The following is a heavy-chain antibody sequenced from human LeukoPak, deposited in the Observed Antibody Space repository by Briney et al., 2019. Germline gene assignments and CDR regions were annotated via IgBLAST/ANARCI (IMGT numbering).Heavy chain of an antibody. CDR2: IYHSGST. V-gene: IGHV4-38-2*02. CDR1: GYSLSSGYD. Sequence: SDTLALICSVCGYSLSSGYDWGWIRQPPGEGLEWMGRIYHSGSTYYNPSLKSRVTISVDTSKHQFSLKLSSVTAADTAVYYCARDSGIAAAGTGYWGQGTLVTVSS. J-gene: IGHJ4*02. CDR3: ARDSGIAAAGTGY. D-gene: IGHD6-13*01.